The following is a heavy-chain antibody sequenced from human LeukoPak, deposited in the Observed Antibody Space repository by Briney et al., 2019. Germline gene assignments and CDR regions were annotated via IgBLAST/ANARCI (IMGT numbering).Heavy chain of an antibody. J-gene: IGHJ4*02. D-gene: IGHD6-13*01. CDR1: GFSLSGYW. CDR2: NNGDGSTT. Sequence: GGSLRLSCVASGFSLSGYWMYWVRQAPGKGLMYISRNNGDGSTTNYADVVKGRFTMSRDNVKNTLYLQMNSLRVEDTAVYYCARDEAAAALDYWGQGTLVTVSS. V-gene: IGHV3-74*01. CDR3: ARDEAAAALDY.